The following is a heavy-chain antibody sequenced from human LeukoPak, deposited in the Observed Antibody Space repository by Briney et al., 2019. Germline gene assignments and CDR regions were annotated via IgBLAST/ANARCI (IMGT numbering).Heavy chain of an antibody. CDR3: ARLKMDTLAARVNAFDI. J-gene: IGHJ3*02. D-gene: IGHD6-25*01. Sequence: SETLSLTCTVSGGSMSSGTYYWGWIRQPPGKGLEWIASIRYLGSTFYNPSLQSRVTISVNTPKNQFSLKLSYVTAADTAVYYCARLKMDTLAARVNAFDIWGQGTMVTVSS. CDR2: IRYLGST. V-gene: IGHV4-39*01. CDR1: GGSMSSGTYY.